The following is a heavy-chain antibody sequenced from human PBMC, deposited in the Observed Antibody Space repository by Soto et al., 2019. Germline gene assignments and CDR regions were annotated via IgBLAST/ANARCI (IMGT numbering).Heavy chain of an antibody. D-gene: IGHD5-12*01. Sequence: GASVKVSCKASGYTFTGYYMHWVRQAPGQGPEWMGWINPNSGGTNYAQKFQGWVTMTRDTSISTAYMELSRLRSDDTAVYYCARAWYRGYSGYDQGNFDYWGQGTLVTVSS. CDR1: GYTFTGYY. V-gene: IGHV1-2*04. CDR3: ARAWYRGYSGYDQGNFDY. J-gene: IGHJ4*02. CDR2: INPNSGGT.